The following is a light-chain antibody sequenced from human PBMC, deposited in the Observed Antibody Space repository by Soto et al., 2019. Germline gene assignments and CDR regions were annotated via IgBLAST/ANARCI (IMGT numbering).Light chain of an antibody. CDR2: DAS. Sequence: EIVMTQSRSTLTVSTGERATLSCRASQSIGSTLAWYQQKPGQTPRLLIYDASTRATGIPARFSGIGSGTEFTLIISSLQSEDFAVYYCQHYKTWPLSFGGGTKVDI. J-gene: IGKJ4*01. V-gene: IGKV3-15*01. CDR3: QHYKTWPLS. CDR1: QSIGST.